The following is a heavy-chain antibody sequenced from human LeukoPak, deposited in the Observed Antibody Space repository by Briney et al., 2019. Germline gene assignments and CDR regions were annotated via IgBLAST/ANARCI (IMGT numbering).Heavy chain of an antibody. CDR1: GFTFSSYA. Sequence: PGGSLRLSCAASGFTFSSYAMSWVRQAPGKGLEWVSAISGSGGSTYYADSVKGRFTISRDNSKNTLYLQMNSLRAEDTAVYYCAKNLFSAFVRGVINYYYYGMDVWGQGTTVTVSS. D-gene: IGHD3-10*01. CDR3: AKNLFSAFVRGVINYYYYGMDV. V-gene: IGHV3-23*01. CDR2: ISGSGGST. J-gene: IGHJ6*02.